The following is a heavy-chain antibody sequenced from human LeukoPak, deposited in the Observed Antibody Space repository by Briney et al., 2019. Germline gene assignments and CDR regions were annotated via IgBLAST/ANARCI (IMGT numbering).Heavy chain of an antibody. V-gene: IGHV1-18*01. CDR3: AREGLGELTLDC. J-gene: IGHJ4*02. Sequence: ASVKVSCKSSGYTFTTYGITWVRQAPGQGLEWMGWISTDNGDTNYAQKLQGRVTMTTDTSTSTAYMELRSLRSDNTAVYYCAREGLGELTLDCWGQGTLVTVSS. CDR2: ISTDNGDT. CDR1: GYTFTTYG. D-gene: IGHD3-16*01.